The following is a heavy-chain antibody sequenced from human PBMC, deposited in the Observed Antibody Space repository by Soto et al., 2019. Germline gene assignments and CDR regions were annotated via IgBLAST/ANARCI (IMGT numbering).Heavy chain of an antibody. CDR3: ARLRRYDFWSGYYKGIESDYYYYYMDV. J-gene: IGHJ6*03. Sequence: ASVKVSCKASGYTFTSYDINWVRQATGQGLEWMGWMNPNSGNTGYAQKFQGRVTMTRNTSISTAYMELSSLRSEDTAVYYCARLRRYDFWSGYYKGIESDYYYYYMDVWGKGTTVTVSS. CDR1: GYTFTSYD. CDR2: MNPNSGNT. V-gene: IGHV1-8*01. D-gene: IGHD3-3*01.